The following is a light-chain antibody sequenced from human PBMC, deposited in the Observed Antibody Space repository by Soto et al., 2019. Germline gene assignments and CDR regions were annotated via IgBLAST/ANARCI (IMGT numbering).Light chain of an antibody. CDR2: GAS. CDR1: QSVSSSY. V-gene: IGKV3-20*01. J-gene: IGKJ4*01. CDR3: QQFGSSPQT. Sequence: PGERATLSCRASQSVSSSYLAWYQQKPGQAPRLLIYGASSRATGIPDRFSGSGSGTDFTLTISRLEPEDFAVYYCQQFGSSPQTFGGGTKVEIK.